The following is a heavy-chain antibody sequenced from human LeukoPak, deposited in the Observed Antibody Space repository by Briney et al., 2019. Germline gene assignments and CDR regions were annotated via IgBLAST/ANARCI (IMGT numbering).Heavy chain of an antibody. D-gene: IGHD1-26*01. V-gene: IGHV1-2*02. CDR3: ARGMEPYYYMDV. Sequence: ASVKVSCKASGYTFTGYYMHWVRQAPGQRLEWMGWINPNSGGTNYAQKFQGRVTMTRDTSISTAYMELSRLRSDDTAVYYCARGMEPYYYMDVWGKGTTVTVSS. CDR2: INPNSGGT. CDR1: GYTFTGYY. J-gene: IGHJ6*03.